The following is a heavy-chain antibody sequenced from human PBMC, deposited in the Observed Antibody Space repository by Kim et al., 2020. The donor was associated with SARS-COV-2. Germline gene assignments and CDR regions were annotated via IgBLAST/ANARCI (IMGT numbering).Heavy chain of an antibody. J-gene: IGHJ6*04. V-gene: IGHV3-49*03. CDR2: IRSKAYGGTT. CDR1: GFTFGDYA. CDR3: TREGTGYLDRNYYYYGMDV. Sequence: GGSLRLSCTTSGFTFGDYAMSWFRQAPGKGLEWVGFIRSKAYGGTTEYAASVKGRFTISRDDSKSIAYLQMNSLKTEDTAVYYCTREGTGYLDRNYYYYGMDVWGKGTTVTVSS. D-gene: IGHD3-9*01.